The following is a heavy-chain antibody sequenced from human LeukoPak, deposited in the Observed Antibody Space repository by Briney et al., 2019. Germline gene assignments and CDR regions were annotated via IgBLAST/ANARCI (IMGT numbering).Heavy chain of an antibody. V-gene: IGHV1-46*01. CDR1: GYTFTSYY. CDR2: INPSGGST. J-gene: IGHJ6*02. D-gene: IGHD6-13*01. Sequence: ASVKVSCTASGYTFTSYYMHWVRQAPGQGLEWMGIINPSGGSTSYAQKFQGRVTVTRDTSTSTVYMELSSLRSEDTAVYYCARDKGRTRKGIAAAGTGWDYYYYGMDVWGRGTTVTVSS. CDR3: ARDKGRTRKGIAAAGTGWDYYYYGMDV.